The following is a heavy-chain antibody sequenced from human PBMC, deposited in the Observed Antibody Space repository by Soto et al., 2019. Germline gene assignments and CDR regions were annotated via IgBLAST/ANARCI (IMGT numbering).Heavy chain of an antibody. CDR3: AKGYDSSFDY. J-gene: IGHJ4*02. CDR2: ISYDGSNK. D-gene: IGHD3-22*01. Sequence: QVQLVESGGGVVQPGRSLRLSCAASGFTFSSYGMHWVRQAPGKGLEWVAVISYDGSNKYYADSVKGRFTISRDNSKNTLYLQMNSLRAEDTAVYYCAKGYDSSFDYWGQGTLVTVSS. CDR1: GFTFSSYG. V-gene: IGHV3-30*18.